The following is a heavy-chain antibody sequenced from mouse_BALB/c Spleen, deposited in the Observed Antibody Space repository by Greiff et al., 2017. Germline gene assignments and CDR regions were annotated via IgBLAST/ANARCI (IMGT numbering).Heavy chain of an antibody. CDR2: IYPGNVNT. D-gene: IGHD2-2*01. CDR1: GYTFTSYY. J-gene: IGHJ2*01. Sequence: QVQLKESGPELVKPGASVRISCKASGYTFTSYYIHWVKQRPGQGLEWIGWIYPGNVNTKYNEKFKGKATLTADKSSSTAYMQLSSLTSEDSAVYFCARFYGFYFDYWGQGTTLTVSA. CDR3: ARFYGFYFDY. V-gene: IGHV1S56*01.